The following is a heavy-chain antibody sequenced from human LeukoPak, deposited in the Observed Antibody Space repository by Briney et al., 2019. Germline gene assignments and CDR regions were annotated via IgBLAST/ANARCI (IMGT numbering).Heavy chain of an antibody. CDR1: GGSFSGYY. D-gene: IGHD6-19*01. CDR2: INHSGST. V-gene: IGHV4-34*01. Sequence: PSETLSLTCAVYGGSFSGYYWSWIRQPPGKGLEWIGEINHSGSTNYNPSPKSRVTVSVDTSKNQFSLKLSSVTAADTAVYYCARLSSGWYGGYWGQGTLVTVSS. J-gene: IGHJ4*02. CDR3: ARLSSGWYGGY.